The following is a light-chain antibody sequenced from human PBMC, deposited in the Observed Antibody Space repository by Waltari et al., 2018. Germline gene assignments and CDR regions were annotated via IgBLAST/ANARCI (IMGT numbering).Light chain of an antibody. CDR1: SVFFPSNNKSY. Sequence: SVFFPSNNKSYLAGYQQKPRQPPKLLISWASTRESGVPDRFSGSGSGTQFTLTISSLQAEDVAVYSCQQYYGIPLTFGGGTKVEIK. V-gene: IGKV4-1*01. J-gene: IGKJ4*01. CDR2: WAS. CDR3: QQYYGIPLT.